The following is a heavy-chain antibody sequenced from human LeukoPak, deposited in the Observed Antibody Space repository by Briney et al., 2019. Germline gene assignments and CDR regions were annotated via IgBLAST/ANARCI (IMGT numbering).Heavy chain of an antibody. CDR2: MNPNSGNT. V-gene: IGHV1-8*01. CDR3: ARPRRRGYYMDV. CDR1: GYTFTSYD. J-gene: IGHJ6*03. D-gene: IGHD5-24*01. Sequence: GASVKVSCKASGYTFTSYDINWVRQGTGQGLEWMGWMNPNSGNTGYAQKFQGRVTMTRNTSISTAYMELSSLRSEDTAVYYCARPRRRGYYMDVWGKGTTVTVSS.